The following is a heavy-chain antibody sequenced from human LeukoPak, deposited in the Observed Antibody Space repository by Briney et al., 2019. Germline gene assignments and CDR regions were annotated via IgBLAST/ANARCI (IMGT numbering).Heavy chain of an antibody. Sequence: GGSLRLSCAASGFTFSSYAMNWVRQAPGKGLEWVSTISGGGGTPYYADSVKGRFTISRDNSKNTLFLQMNSLRVEDTAVYYCAKSGLNRFDYWGQGALVTVSS. CDR1: GFTFSSYA. CDR3: AKSGLNRFDY. V-gene: IGHV3-23*01. J-gene: IGHJ4*02. D-gene: IGHD2-15*01. CDR2: ISGGGGTP.